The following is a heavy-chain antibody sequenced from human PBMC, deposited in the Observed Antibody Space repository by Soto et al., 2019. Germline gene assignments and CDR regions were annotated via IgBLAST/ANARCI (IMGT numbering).Heavy chain of an antibody. J-gene: IGHJ4*02. CDR3: VSQRTSVLTQAYFDY. D-gene: IGHD2-8*01. CDR2: IYYSGST. V-gene: IGHV4-39*01. CDR1: GGSISSSSYY. Sequence: SETLSLTCTVSGGSISSSSYYWGWIRQPPGKGLEWIGSIYYSGSTYYNPSLKSRVTISVDTSKNQFSLNLNSVTASDTAVYFCVSQRTSVLTQAYFDYWGPGALVTVSS.